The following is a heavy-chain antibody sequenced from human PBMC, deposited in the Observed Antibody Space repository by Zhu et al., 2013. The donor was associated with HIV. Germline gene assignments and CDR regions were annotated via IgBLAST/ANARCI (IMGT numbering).Heavy chain of an antibody. Sequence: QVQLVQSGAEVKKPGSSVKVSCKASGGTFSSYAISWVRQAPGQGLEWMGGIIPIFGTANYAQKFQGRVTITADESTSTVFMELSSLTSEDTAVYYCARGLGATAGYYFDYWGQGTLVTVSS. J-gene: IGHJ4*02. CDR2: IIPIFGTA. CDR3: ARGLGATAGYYFDY. D-gene: IGHD6-13*01. V-gene: IGHV1-69*01. CDR1: GGTFSSYA.